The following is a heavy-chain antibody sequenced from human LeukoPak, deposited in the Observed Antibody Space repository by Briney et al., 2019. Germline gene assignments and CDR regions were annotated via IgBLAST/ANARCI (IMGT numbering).Heavy chain of an antibody. Sequence: GGSLRLSCAASGFTFSSYSMNWVRQAPGKGLEWVSSISSSSYIYYADSVKGRFTISRDNAKNSLYLQMNSLRAEDTAVYYCARGGVGATAFDIWDQGTMVTVSS. CDR2: ISSSSYI. D-gene: IGHD1-26*01. CDR1: GFTFSSYS. V-gene: IGHV3-21*04. J-gene: IGHJ3*02. CDR3: ARGGVGATAFDI.